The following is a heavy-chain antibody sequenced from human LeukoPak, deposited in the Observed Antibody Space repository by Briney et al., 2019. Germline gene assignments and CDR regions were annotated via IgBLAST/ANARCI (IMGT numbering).Heavy chain of an antibody. D-gene: IGHD3-3*01. J-gene: IGHJ5*02. CDR1: GGSISSYY. CDR2: IYYSGST. CDR3: ARSVRRDDFWSGSNNWFDP. Sequence: PSETLSLTCTVSGGSISSYYWSWIRQPPGKGLEWIGYIYYSGSTNYNPSLKSRVTISVDTSKNHFSLKLSSVTAADTAVYYCARSVRRDDFWSGSNNWFDPWGQGTLVTVSS. V-gene: IGHV4-59*01.